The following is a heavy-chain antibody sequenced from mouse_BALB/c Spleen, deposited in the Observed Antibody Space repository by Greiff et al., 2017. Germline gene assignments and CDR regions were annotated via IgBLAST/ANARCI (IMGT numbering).Heavy chain of an antibody. D-gene: IGHD1-1*01. Sequence: VMLVESGPGLVAPSQSLSITCTVSGFSLTSYDISWIRQPPGKGLEWLGVIWTGGGTNYNSAFMSRLSISKDNSKSQVFLKMNSLQTDDTAIYYCVRAYYYGLDYWGQGTTLTVSS. CDR3: VRAYYYGLDY. CDR1: GFSLTSYD. V-gene: IGHV2-9-2*01. J-gene: IGHJ2*01. CDR2: IWTGGGT.